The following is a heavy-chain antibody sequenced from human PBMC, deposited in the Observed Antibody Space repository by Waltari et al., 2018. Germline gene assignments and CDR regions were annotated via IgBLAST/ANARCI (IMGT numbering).Heavy chain of an antibody. D-gene: IGHD1-26*01. V-gene: IGHV3-7*01. Sequence: EVQLVESGGGSVQPGGSLRLPCTVSGFPFISYWMNWVRQAPGKGLEWVGSINEDGSETYYADSVKGRFTISRDNDKTSLYLQMNSLRSEDTAVYYCARDRGYLVHDYWGQGTLVTVSA. CDR1: GFPFISYW. J-gene: IGHJ4*02. CDR2: INEDGSET. CDR3: ARDRGYLVHDY.